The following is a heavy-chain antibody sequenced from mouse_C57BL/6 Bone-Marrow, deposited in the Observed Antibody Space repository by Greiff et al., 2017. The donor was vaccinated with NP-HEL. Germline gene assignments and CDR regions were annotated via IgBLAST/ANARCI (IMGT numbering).Heavy chain of an antibody. CDR2: ISSGGSYT. J-gene: IGHJ3*01. CDR3: ARHELWFAY. CDR1: GFTFSSYG. V-gene: IGHV5-6*01. Sequence: EVQGVESGGDLVKPGGSLKLSCAASGFTFSSYGMSWVRQTPDKRLEWVATISSGGSYTYYPDSVKGRFTISRDNAKNTLYLQMSSLKSEDTAMYYCARHELWFAYWGQGTLVTVSA.